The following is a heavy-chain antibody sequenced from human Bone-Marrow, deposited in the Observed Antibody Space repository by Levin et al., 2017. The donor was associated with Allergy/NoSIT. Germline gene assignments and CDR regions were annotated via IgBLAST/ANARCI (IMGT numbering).Heavy chain of an antibody. D-gene: IGHD6-19*01. CDR1: GDSIRTGNYY. J-gene: IGHJ1*01. CDR3: ARDQGSGWYFEYFQH. CDR2: IYVSGST. V-gene: IGHV4-61*02. Sequence: SETLSLTCTVSGDSIRTGNYYWNWIRQPAGKGLEWIGRIYVSGSTDYNPSLMSRVAISIDTSKNQFSLQLSSGTAADTAMYYCARDQGSGWYFEYFQHWGQGALVTVS.